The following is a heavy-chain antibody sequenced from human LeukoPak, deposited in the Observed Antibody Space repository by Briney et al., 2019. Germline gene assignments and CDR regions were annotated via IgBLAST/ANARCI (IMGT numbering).Heavy chain of an antibody. V-gene: IGHV3-23*01. CDR2: ISGSGGST. Sequence: GGSLRLSCAASGFTFSSYAMSWVRQAPGKGLEWVSAISGSGGSTYYADSVKGRFTISRDNSKNTLYLQMNSLRAEDTAVYYCAKAPTENTHLGVVIKGGLYFQHWGQGTLVTVSS. CDR3: AKAPTENTHLGVVIKGGLYFQH. CDR1: GFTFSSYA. J-gene: IGHJ1*01. D-gene: IGHD3-3*01.